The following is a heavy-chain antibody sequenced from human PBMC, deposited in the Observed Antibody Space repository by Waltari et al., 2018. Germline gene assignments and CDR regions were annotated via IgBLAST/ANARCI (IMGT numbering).Heavy chain of an antibody. CDR1: GFTVSSNY. Sequence: EVQLVESGGGLIQPGGSRRLSCAASGFTVSSNYMSWVRQAPGKGLEWGSVIYSGGSTYYADSVKGRFTISRDNSKNTLYLQMNSLSAEDTAVYYCARAIAVAGTVGAFDIWGQGTMVTVSS. J-gene: IGHJ3*02. CDR2: IYSGGST. CDR3: ARAIAVAGTVGAFDI. V-gene: IGHV3-53*01. D-gene: IGHD6-19*01.